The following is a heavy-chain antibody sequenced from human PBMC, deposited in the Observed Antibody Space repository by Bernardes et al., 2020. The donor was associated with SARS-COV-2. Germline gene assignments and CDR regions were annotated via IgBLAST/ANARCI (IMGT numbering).Heavy chain of an antibody. Sequence: SETLSLTCTVSGGSISSYYWSWIRQPPGKGLEWIGYIYYSGSTNYNPSLKSRVTISVETSKNQFSLKLSSVTAADTAVYYCARVDYSSGWYNWFDPWGQGTLVTVSS. J-gene: IGHJ5*02. D-gene: IGHD6-19*01. V-gene: IGHV4-59*01. CDR2: IYYSGST. CDR1: GGSISSYY. CDR3: ARVDYSSGWYNWFDP.